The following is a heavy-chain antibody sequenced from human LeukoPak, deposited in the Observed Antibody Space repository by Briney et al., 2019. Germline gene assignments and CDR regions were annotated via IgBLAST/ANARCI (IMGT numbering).Heavy chain of an antibody. J-gene: IGHJ4*02. CDR3: SRRGIGARPFDY. Sequence: GGSLRLSCAASGFTFSSYGMHWVRQAPGKGLEWVAFIRYDGSNKYYADSVKGRFTISRDNSKNTLYLQMNSLRAEDTAVYYCSRRGIGARPFDYWGQGTLVTVSS. V-gene: IGHV3-30*02. CDR1: GFTFSSYG. D-gene: IGHD6-6*01. CDR2: IRYDGSNK.